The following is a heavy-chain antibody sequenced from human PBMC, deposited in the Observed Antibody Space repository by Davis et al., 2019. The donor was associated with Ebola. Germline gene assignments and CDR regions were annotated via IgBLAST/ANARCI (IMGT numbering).Heavy chain of an antibody. CDR3: ATETTVTTYSWLVS. Sequence: SVKVSCKASGDTFRRFAITWVRHAPGQGLVWMGTIVPFLRSTNYAQTFQGRVTITADESTGTAYMELSSLRYEDTAVYYCATETTVTTYSWLVSWGHGTLVTVSS. CDR2: IVPFLRST. J-gene: IGHJ5*01. V-gene: IGHV1-69*11. CDR1: GDTFRRFA. D-gene: IGHD4-17*01.